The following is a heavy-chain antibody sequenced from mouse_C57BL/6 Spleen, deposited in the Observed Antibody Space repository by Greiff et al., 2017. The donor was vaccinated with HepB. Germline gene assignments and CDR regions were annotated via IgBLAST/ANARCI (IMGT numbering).Heavy chain of an antibody. V-gene: IGHV3-6*01. Sequence: EVQLQESGPGLVKPSQSLSLTCSVTGYSITSGYYWNWIRQFPGNKLEWMGYISYDGSNNYNPSLKNRISITRDTSKNQFFLKLNSVTTEDTATYYCARANNWDVFAYWGQGTLVTVSA. CDR2: ISYDGSN. D-gene: IGHD4-1*01. CDR1: GYSITSGYY. CDR3: ARANNWDVFAY. J-gene: IGHJ3*01.